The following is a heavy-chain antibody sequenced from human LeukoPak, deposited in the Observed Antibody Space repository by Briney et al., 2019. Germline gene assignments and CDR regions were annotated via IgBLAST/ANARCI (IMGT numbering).Heavy chain of an antibody. CDR1: GGSISSGGYY. Sequence: SETLSLTCTVSGGSISSGGYYWSWIRQHPGKGLEWIGYIYYSGSTYYNPSLKSRVTISVDTSKNQFSLKLSSVTAADAAVYYCARSIIAAAGYNWFDPWGQGTLVTVSS. J-gene: IGHJ5*02. V-gene: IGHV4-31*03. CDR2: IYYSGST. D-gene: IGHD6-13*01. CDR3: ARSIIAAAGYNWFDP.